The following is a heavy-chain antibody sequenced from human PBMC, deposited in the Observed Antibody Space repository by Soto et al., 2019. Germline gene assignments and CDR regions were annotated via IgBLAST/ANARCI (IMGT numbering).Heavy chain of an antibody. V-gene: IGHV1-3*01. CDR2: INAGNGNT. Sequence: ASVKVSCKASGYTFTSYSRHWVRQAPGQRLEWMGWINAGNGNTKYSQRFQGRVTITRDTSASTAYMELSSLRSEDTAVYYCARSCSSTSCSVEDYYYYMDVWGKGTTVTVSS. CDR1: GYTFTSYS. J-gene: IGHJ6*03. CDR3: ARSCSSTSCSVEDYYYYMDV. D-gene: IGHD2-2*01.